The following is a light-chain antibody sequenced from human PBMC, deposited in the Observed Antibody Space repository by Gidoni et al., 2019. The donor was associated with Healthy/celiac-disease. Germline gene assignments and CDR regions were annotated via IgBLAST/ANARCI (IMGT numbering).Light chain of an antibody. CDR3: HQSYSTLRT. V-gene: IGKV1-39*01. CDR2: AAS. Sequence: DIQMTQSPSSLSASVGDRVTITCRASQSISSYLNWYQQKPGKAPKLLIYAASSCQSGVPSGFIVSGSGTDFTLTISSRQPEDFATYYCHQSYSTLRTFGPGTKVEIK. J-gene: IGKJ3*01. CDR1: QSISSY.